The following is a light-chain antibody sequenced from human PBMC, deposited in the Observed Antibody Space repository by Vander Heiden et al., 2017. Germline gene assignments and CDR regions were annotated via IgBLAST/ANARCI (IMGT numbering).Light chain of an antibody. CDR3: QQSYSHPRT. V-gene: IGKV1-39*01. J-gene: IGKJ1*01. CDR1: QSISNY. Sequence: DIQMTQSPSSLSASVGDRVTITCRASQSISNYLNWYQQKPGKAPKLLIYDTSSLQSGVPSRFSGGGAGAEFTLTISSLQHEDVATYYCQQSYSHPRTFGQGTKVEIK. CDR2: DTS.